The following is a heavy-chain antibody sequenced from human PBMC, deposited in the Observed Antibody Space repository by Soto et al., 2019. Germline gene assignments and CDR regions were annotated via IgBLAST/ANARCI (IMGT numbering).Heavy chain of an antibody. D-gene: IGHD3-10*01. V-gene: IGHV3-15*01. Sequence: EVQLVESGGGLVQPGGSLRLSCAASGFTFSNAWMSWVRQAPGKGLEWVGRIKSKTDGGTTDYAAPVKGRFTTSRDDSKNTLYLQMKSLKTEDTAVYYCTTDISYELLWCGELLGPRDYWGQGTLVTVSS. CDR1: GFTFSNAW. CDR2: IKSKTDGGTT. CDR3: TTDISYELLWCGELLGPRDY. J-gene: IGHJ4*02.